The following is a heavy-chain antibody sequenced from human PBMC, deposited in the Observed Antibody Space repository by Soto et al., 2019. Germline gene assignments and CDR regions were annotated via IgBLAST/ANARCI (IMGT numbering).Heavy chain of an antibody. J-gene: IGHJ4*02. D-gene: IGHD3-3*02. CDR1: GSSINSSGYY. CDR2: MFYGVST. CDR3: ARLPSRHLVDY. Sequence: SETLSLTCTVSGSSINSSGYYWGWIRQPPGEGLEWIGSMFYGVSTYYNPSLKSRVTVSVDTSKNQFSLNLRSVTAADTAVYYCARLPSRHLVDYWGQGTLVTVSS. V-gene: IGHV4-39*01.